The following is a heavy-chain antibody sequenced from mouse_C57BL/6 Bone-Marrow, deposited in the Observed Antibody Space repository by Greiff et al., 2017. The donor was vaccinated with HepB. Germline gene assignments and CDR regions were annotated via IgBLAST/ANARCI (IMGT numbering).Heavy chain of an antibody. CDR2: IDPENGDT. D-gene: IGHD1-1*01. J-gene: IGHJ1*03. CDR3: TPFPPLYYGSSYDWYFDV. Sequence: EVQLQQSGAELVRPGASVKLSCTASGFNIKDDYMHWVKQRPEQGLEWIGWIDPENGDTEYASKFQGKATITADTSSNTAYLQLSSLTSEDTAVYYCTPFPPLYYGSSYDWYFDVWGTGTTVTVSS. V-gene: IGHV14-4*01. CDR1: GFNIKDDY.